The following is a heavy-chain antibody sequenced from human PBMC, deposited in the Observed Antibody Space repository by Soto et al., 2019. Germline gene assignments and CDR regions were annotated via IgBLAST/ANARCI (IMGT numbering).Heavy chain of an antibody. J-gene: IGHJ4*02. CDR2: ISSTSTYT. CDR3: ERALALAGNY. Sequence: GGSLRLSCAASGFTFRSYAMNWVRQTQEKELEWVSSISSTSTYTHYADSVKGRFTISRDNANNSLFLQMNSLRAEDTAIYYCERALALAGNYWGQGALVTVSS. V-gene: IGHV3-21*01. D-gene: IGHD6-19*01. CDR1: GFTFRSYA.